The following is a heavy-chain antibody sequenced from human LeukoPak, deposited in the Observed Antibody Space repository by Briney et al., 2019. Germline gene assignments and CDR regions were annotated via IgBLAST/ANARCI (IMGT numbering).Heavy chain of an antibody. Sequence: ASVKVSCKASGYTFTGHYMHWVRQPPGQGVEGMGWIKPNNGGTNYAQKFQGRVTMPRDKSISTAYMELSRLRCEDTAVYYCARARGDIVVVPAAIWFDPWGQGTLVTVSS. J-gene: IGHJ5*02. CDR2: IKPNNGGT. V-gene: IGHV1-2*02. CDR1: GYTFTGHY. D-gene: IGHD2-2*01. CDR3: ARARGDIVVVPAAIWFDP.